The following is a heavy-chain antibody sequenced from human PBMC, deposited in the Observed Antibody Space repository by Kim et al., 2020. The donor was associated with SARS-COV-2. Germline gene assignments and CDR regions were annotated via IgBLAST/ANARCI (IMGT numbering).Heavy chain of an antibody. J-gene: IGHJ5*02. CDR3: ARGAVAGLNWFDP. V-gene: IGHV1-18*01. D-gene: IGHD6-19*01. Sequence: AQKLQGRVTMTTDTSTSTAYMELRSLRSDDTAVYYCARGAVAGLNWFDPWGQGTLVTVSS.